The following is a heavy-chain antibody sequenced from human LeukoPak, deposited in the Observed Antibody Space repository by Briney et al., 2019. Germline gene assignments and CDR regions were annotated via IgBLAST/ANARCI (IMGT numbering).Heavy chain of an antibody. V-gene: IGHV3-23*01. CDR2: ISESGSGT. J-gene: IGHJ4*02. D-gene: IGHD3-10*01. CDR1: GLTFSRYA. CDR3: ASRPGYYSNFDY. Sequence: GGSLRLSCAVSGLTFSRYAMSWVRQAPGKGLEWVSAISESGSGTYYADSVKGRFTISRDNSKNTLYLQMNSLRAEDTAVYYCASRPGYYSNFDYWGQGTLVTVSS.